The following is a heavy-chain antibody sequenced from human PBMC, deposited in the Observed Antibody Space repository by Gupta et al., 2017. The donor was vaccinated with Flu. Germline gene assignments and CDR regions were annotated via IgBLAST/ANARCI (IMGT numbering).Heavy chain of an antibody. CDR1: GYTFSDYY. V-gene: IGHV1-2*06. D-gene: IGHD6-19*01. CDR2: INPNSGCT. Sequence: QVQLVQSGAEVKKPGAPVKVSCRASGYTFSDYYIHWVRQVPGQGLEWMGRINPNSGCTQYAQKFHGRVTMTRDTSISTAYMEMTSDDMAVYYCAREQWLVGDYWGQGTLVTVSS. J-gene: IGHJ4*02. CDR3: AREQWLVGDY.